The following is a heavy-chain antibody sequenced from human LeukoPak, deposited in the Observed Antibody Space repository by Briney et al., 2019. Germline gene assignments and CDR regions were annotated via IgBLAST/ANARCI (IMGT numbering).Heavy chain of an antibody. CDR3: ARASGWYCSGGSCYSDY. Sequence: QSGGSLRLSCAASGFTFSSYAMHWVRQAPGKGLEWVAVISYDGSNKYYADSVKGRFTISRDNSKNTLYLQMNSLRAEDTAVYYCARASGWYCSGGSCYSDYWGQGTLVTVSS. J-gene: IGHJ4*02. CDR2: ISYDGSNK. V-gene: IGHV3-30-3*01. CDR1: GFTFSSYA. D-gene: IGHD2-15*01.